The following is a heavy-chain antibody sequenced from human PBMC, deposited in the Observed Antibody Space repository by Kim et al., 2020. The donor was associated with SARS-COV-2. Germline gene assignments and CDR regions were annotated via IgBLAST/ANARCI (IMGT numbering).Heavy chain of an antibody. V-gene: IGHV3-23*01. Sequence: YYADPVKGRFTISRDNSKNTLYLQMNSLRAEDTAVYYCAKDSFGMTTVTTFGYWGQGTLV. D-gene: IGHD4-17*01. CDR3: AKDSFGMTTVTTFGY. J-gene: IGHJ4*02.